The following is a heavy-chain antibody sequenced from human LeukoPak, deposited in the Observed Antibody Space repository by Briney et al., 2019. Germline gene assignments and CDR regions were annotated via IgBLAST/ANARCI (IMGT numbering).Heavy chain of an antibody. J-gene: IGHJ4*01. V-gene: IGHV3-21*01. CDR1: GFTFNTYS. Sequence: GGSLRLSCAASGFTFNTYSMNWVRQAPGKGLEWVSSISSNSRDIYYADSVKGRFTISRDNAKNSLHLQMNSLRAEDTAVYYCARDDRDISSYRFDYWGRGILVTVSS. D-gene: IGHD6-6*01. CDR3: ARDDRDISSYRFDY. CDR2: ISSNSRDI.